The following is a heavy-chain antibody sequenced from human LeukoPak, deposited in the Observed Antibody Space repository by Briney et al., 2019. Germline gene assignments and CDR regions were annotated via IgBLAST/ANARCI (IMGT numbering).Heavy chain of an antibody. V-gene: IGHV3-48*01. D-gene: IGHD1-26*01. CDR1: GFTFSSYS. CDR3: AREWELWDAFDI. J-gene: IGHJ3*02. CDR2: ISSSSSTI. Sequence: GSLRLSCAASGFTFSSYSMNWVRQAPGKGLEWVSYISSSSSTIYYADSVKGRFTISRDNAKNSLYLQMNSLRAEDTAVYYCAREWELWDAFDIWGQGTMVTVSS.